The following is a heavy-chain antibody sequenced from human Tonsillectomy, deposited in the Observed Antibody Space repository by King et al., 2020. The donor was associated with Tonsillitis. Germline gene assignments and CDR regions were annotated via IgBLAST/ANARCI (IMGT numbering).Heavy chain of an antibody. V-gene: IGHV3-48*01. CDR1: GFTFRSYS. D-gene: IGHD1-26*01. J-gene: IGHJ3*02. CDR2: LSSSSSTR. Sequence: VQLVESGGGLVQPGGSLRLSCAASGFTFRSYSMNWVRQAPGKGLEWLSYLSSSSSTRYYADSVKGRFTISRDNAKNSLYLQMNSLRAEDTAVYYCGRVREWELLEGAFDIWGQGTMVTVSS. CDR3: GRVREWELLEGAFDI.